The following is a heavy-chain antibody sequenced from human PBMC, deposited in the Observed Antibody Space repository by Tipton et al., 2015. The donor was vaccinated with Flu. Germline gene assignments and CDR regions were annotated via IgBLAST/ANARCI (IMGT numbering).Heavy chain of an antibody. Sequence: VQLVQSGAEVKKPGESLKISCKGSGYSFTSYWIGWVRQMPGKGLEWMGIIYPGDSDTRYSPSFQGQVTISADKSISTAYLLWSSLKASDRAMYYCVGRSDYDLKTDAFDIWGPGTLGTVSS. V-gene: IGHV5-51*03. J-gene: IGHJ3*02. CDR1: GYSFTSYW. D-gene: IGHD3-16*01. CDR2: IYPGDSDT. CDR3: VGRSDYDLKTDAFDI.